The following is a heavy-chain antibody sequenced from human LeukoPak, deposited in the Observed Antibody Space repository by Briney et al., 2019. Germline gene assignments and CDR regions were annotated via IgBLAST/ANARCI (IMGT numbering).Heavy chain of an antibody. CDR1: GFTVSSNY. J-gene: IGHJ3*02. Sequence: GGSLRLSCAASGFTVSSNYMSWVRQAPGKGPEWVSVIYGGGSTYYADSVKGRFTISRDNSKNTLYLQMNSLRAEDTAVYYCASGRGYCSSTSCPNAFDIWGQGTMVTVSS. V-gene: IGHV3-66*02. D-gene: IGHD2-2*01. CDR2: IYGGGST. CDR3: ASGRGYCSSTSCPNAFDI.